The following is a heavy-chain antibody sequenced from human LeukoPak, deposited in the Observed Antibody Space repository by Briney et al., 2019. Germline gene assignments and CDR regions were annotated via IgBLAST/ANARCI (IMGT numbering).Heavy chain of an antibody. CDR2: ISSSSSYI. J-gene: IGHJ4*02. D-gene: IGHD4-17*01. CDR3: ARAATVTAESAFGY. Sequence: TGGSLRLPCAASGFTFSSYSMNWVRQAPGKGLEWVSSISSSSSYIYYADSVKGRFTISRDNAKNSLYLQMNSLRAEDTAVYYCARAATVTAESAFGYWGQGTLVTVSS. V-gene: IGHV3-21*01. CDR1: GFTFSSYS.